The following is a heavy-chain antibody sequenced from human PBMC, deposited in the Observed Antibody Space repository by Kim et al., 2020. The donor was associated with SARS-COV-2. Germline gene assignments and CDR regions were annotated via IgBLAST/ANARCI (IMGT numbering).Heavy chain of an antibody. Sequence: GGSLRLSCTTSGLNFGDYAMSWFRQAPGKGLEWVAFIRSKRYGETTEYAASVKGRFTISRDDSKRIAYLQMNGLKTEETAVYYCTSGPYYYDSAAYYHDYWGQGTLVSVSS. CDR3: TSGPYYYDSAAYYHDY. D-gene: IGHD3-22*01. CDR2: IRSKRYGETT. V-gene: IGHV3-49*03. J-gene: IGHJ4*02. CDR1: GLNFGDYA.